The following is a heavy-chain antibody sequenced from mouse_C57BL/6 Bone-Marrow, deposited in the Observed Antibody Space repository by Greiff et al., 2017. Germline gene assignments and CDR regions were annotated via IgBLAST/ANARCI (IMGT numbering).Heavy chain of an antibody. Sequence: QVQLQQPGAELVKPGASVKMSCKASGYTFTSYWITWVKQRPGQGLEWIGDIYPGSGNTNYNEKFKSKATPTEDTSSSTAYMQRSSLTSEDSAVYSCARDGPGYFDVWGTGTTVTVSS. CDR3: ARDGPGYFDV. J-gene: IGHJ1*03. CDR1: GYTFTSYW. D-gene: IGHD2-3*01. V-gene: IGHV1-55*01. CDR2: IYPGSGNT.